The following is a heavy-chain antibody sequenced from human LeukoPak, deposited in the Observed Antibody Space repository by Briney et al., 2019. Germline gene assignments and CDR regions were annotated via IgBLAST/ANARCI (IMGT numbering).Heavy chain of an antibody. Sequence: NPSETLSLTCNVSGVSISTHYWSWIRQSPGKGLEWIGYIYHNGITNYNPSLKSRVTISIDTSKNEFSLKLTSVIAADTAVYFCAREANYYGSGSYFEGTFDYWGQGSLVTVSS. J-gene: IGHJ4*02. CDR1: GVSISTHY. D-gene: IGHD3-10*01. CDR2: IYHNGIT. V-gene: IGHV4-59*11. CDR3: AREANYYGSGSYFEGTFDY.